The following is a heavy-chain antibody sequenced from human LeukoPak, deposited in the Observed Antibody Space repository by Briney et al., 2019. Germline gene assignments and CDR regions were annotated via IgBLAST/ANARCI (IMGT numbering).Heavy chain of an antibody. D-gene: IGHD2-2*01. J-gene: IGHJ4*02. V-gene: IGHV3-30*18. CDR1: GFSFSNFD. CDR2: IWDGGSNE. Sequence: GRSLRLSCAASGFSFSNFDMHWVRQAPGKGLEWVALIWDGGSNESYADSVKGRFTISRDNSKNTLYLQMNSLRPEDTAVYFCAKGGYCTSTSCYYFDYWGQGTLVSVSS. CDR3: AKGGYCTSTSCYYFDY.